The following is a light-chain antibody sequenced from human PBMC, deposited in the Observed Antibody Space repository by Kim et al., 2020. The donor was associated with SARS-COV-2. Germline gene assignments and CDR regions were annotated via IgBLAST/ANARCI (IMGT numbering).Light chain of an antibody. Sequence: QSALTQPASVSGSPGQSITISCTGTSSDVGGYNYVSWYQQHPGKAPKLMIYDVSKRPSGVSNRFSGSKSGNTVSLTISGLQAEDEADYYCSSYTSSSTSPYVFGTGTKVTVL. CDR2: DVS. CDR1: SSDVGGYNY. V-gene: IGLV2-14*01. J-gene: IGLJ1*01. CDR3: SSYTSSSTSPYV.